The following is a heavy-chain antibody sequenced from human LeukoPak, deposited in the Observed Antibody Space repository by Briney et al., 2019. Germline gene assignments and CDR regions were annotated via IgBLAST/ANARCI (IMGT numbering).Heavy chain of an antibody. CDR1: GFTFSSYA. CDR3: AKDATDPLYWYFDL. J-gene: IGHJ2*01. V-gene: IGHV3-23*01. Sequence: GGSLRLSCAASGFTFSSYAMNWVRQAPGKGLEWVSTITGSGGSTYYADSVKGRFTISRDISKNTLYLQMNSLRAEDTAVYYRAKDATDPLYWYFDLWGRGTLVTVSS. CDR2: ITGSGGST. D-gene: IGHD2-15*01.